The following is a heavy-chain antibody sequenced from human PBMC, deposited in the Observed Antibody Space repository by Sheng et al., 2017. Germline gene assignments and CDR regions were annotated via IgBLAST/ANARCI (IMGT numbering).Heavy chain of an antibody. Sequence: QVQLVESGGGVVQPGRSLRLSCAASGFTFSSYGMHWVRQAPGKGLEWVAVISYDGSNKYYADSVKGRFTISRDNSKNTLYLQMNSLRAEDTAVYYCAKAAWGMMDVGFDYWGQGT. J-gene: IGHJ4*02. CDR1: GFTFSSYG. CDR2: ISYDGSNK. CDR3: AKAAWGMMDVGFDY. D-gene: IGHD2-8*01. V-gene: IGHV3-30*18.